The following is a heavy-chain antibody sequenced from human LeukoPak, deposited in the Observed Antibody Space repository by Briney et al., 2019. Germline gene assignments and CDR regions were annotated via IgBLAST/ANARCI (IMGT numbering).Heavy chain of an antibody. D-gene: IGHD3-10*01. CDR3: ARESQSVLWFGDHL. J-gene: IGHJ5*02. CDR2: IYHDGRT. Sequence: SETLSLTCPVSGYSLSRVYCWGWIRQPPGKGLEWIGTIYHDGRTYFNRSLKSRVTISLDTSKNQSSLKLSSVTAADTAVYHCARESQSVLWFGDHLWGHGTLVTVSS. CDR1: GYSLSRVYC. V-gene: IGHV4-38-2*02.